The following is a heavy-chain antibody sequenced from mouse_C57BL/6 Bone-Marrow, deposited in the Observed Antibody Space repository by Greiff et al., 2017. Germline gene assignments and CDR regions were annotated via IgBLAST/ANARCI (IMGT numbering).Heavy chain of an antibody. CDR2: ISNLAYSI. J-gene: IGHJ1*03. D-gene: IGHD2-3*01. CDR3: ARQALYDFYGYFDV. Sequence: EVQLVESGGGLVQPGGSLKLSCAASGFTFSDYGMAWVRQAPRKGPEWVAFISNLAYSIYYADTVTGRFTFSRENAKNTLYLEMSRLTSEDTAMYYCARQALYDFYGYFDVWGTGTTVTVSS. CDR1: GFTFSDYG. V-gene: IGHV5-15*01.